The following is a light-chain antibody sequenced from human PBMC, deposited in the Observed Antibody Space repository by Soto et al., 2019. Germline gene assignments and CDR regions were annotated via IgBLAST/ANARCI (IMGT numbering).Light chain of an antibody. CDR1: ASISSW. Sequence: EIQRTQSPSSLSASVGDRVTITCRASASISSWLAWYQQQPGKAPKLLIYKSSILENGVPSRFSGGGAGTEFTLTISSLQPEDVATYYCQQYGAFGQGTKVDIK. CDR2: KSS. V-gene: IGKV1-5*03. CDR3: QQYGA. J-gene: IGKJ1*01.